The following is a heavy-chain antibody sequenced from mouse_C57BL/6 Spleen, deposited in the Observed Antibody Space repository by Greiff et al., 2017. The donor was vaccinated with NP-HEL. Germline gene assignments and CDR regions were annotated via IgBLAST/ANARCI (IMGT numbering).Heavy chain of an antibody. CDR1: GYAFSSSW. D-gene: IGHD2-14*01. V-gene: IGHV1-82*01. CDR2: IYPGDGDT. CDR3: ARSRGTDY. Sequence: VQLQQSGPELVKPGASVKISCKASGYAFSSSWMNWVKQRPGKGLEWIGRIYPGDGDTNYNGKFKGKATLTADKSSSTAYMQLSSLTSEDSAVYFCARSRGTDYWGQGTTLTVSS. J-gene: IGHJ2*01.